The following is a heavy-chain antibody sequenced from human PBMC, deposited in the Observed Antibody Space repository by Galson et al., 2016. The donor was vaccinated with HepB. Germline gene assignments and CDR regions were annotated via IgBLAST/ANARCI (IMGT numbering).Heavy chain of an antibody. V-gene: IGHV5-51*01. CDR2: IFPGDSQI. J-gene: IGHJ3*02. Sequence: QSGAEVKKPGESLRISCKGSGDSFSKYWIAWVRQMPGKGLESMGIIFPGDSQIRYSPSFQGQVTISVDKSTSTAYLQWSSLKASDTAIYYCARPDGLHDTFDIWGQGTMVTVSS. CDR3: ARPDGLHDTFDI. CDR1: GDSFSKYW.